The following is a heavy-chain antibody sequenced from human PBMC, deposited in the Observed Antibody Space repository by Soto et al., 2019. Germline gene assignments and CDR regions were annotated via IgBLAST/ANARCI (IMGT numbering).Heavy chain of an antibody. CDR2: INPSSGGT. V-gene: IGHV1-2*04. D-gene: IGHD3-10*01. J-gene: IGHJ6*02. CDR3: ARSTMVNYYYYGFDV. Sequence: GASVKVSCKAVGYIFTSYYIHWVRQAPGQGLEWMGWINPSSGGTNYAQKFQGWVTMTRDTSISTAYMDLSRLRSDDTAVYYCARSTMVNYYYYGFDVWGQGTTVTVSS. CDR1: GYIFTSYY.